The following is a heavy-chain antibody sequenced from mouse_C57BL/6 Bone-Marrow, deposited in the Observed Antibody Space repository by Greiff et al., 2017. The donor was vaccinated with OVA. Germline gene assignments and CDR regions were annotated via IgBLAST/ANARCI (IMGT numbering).Heavy chain of an antibody. Sequence: VQLQQSGAELVRPGASVTLSCKASGYTFTDYEMHWVKQTPVHGLEWIGAIDPETGGTAYNQKFKGKAILTADKSSSTAYMELRSLTSEDSAVYYCTRRGLYGNLYAMDYWGQGTSVTVSS. CDR1: GYTFTDYE. CDR2: IDPETGGT. D-gene: IGHD2-1*01. V-gene: IGHV1-15*01. CDR3: TRRGLYGNLYAMDY. J-gene: IGHJ4*01.